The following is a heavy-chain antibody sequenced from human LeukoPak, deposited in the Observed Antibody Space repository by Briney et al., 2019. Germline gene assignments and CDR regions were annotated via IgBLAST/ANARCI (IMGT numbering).Heavy chain of an antibody. CDR1: GYTFTSYY. V-gene: IGHV1-46*01. D-gene: IGHD3-3*01. CDR2: INPSGGST. CDR3: AREFFRLDV. J-gene: IGHJ6*04. Sequence: ASVKVSCKASGYTFTSYYMHWVRQAPGQGLEWMGIINPSGGSTSYAQKFQGRVTMTRDTSISTAYVELSRLRSDDTAVYYCAREFFRLDVWGKGTTVTVSS.